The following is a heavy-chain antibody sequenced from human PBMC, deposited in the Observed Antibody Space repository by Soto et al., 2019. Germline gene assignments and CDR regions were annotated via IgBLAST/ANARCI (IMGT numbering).Heavy chain of an antibody. CDR3: ARCGLRYHSIGFYLVIYGMEV. J-gene: IGHJ6*02. CDR2: IIPMFNTT. Sequence: QVQLVQSGAEVKKPGSSVKVSCKASGGTFSNFAISWVRQAPGQGLEWVGSIIPMFNTTNYGQRFQGRVTITADESTGAAYMELTSLRSEDSAVYYCARCGLRYHSIGFYLVIYGMEVWGQGTTVAVSS. D-gene: IGHD3-22*01. CDR1: GGTFSNFA. V-gene: IGHV1-69*15.